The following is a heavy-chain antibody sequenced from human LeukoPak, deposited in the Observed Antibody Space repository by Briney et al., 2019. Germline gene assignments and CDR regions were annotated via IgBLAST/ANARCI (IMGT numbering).Heavy chain of an antibody. V-gene: IGHV4-38-2*02. CDR1: GYSISTGYY. CDR3: ARGVWFGSAFDI. CDR2: FYHGGST. D-gene: IGHD3-10*01. Sequence: SETLSLTCTVSGYSISTGYYWDWIRQPPGKGLEWIGTFYHGGSTYYNPSLKSRVTISVDTSKNQFSLNLTSVTAADTAVYYCARGVWFGSAFDIWGQGTMVTASS. J-gene: IGHJ3*02.